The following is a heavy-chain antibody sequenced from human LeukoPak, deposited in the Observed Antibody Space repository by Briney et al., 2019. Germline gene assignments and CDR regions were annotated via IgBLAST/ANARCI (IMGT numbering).Heavy chain of an antibody. CDR2: IYYSGST. CDR1: GGSISSYY. V-gene: IGHV4-59*01. D-gene: IGHD1-14*01. CDR3: ARVGVPGGFDP. J-gene: IGHJ5*02. Sequence: SETLSLTCTVSGGSISSYYWSWIRQPPGKGLEWIGYIYYSGSTNYNPSLKSRVTISVDTSKNQFSLKLSSVTAADTAVYYCARVGVPGGFDPWGQGTLVTVSS.